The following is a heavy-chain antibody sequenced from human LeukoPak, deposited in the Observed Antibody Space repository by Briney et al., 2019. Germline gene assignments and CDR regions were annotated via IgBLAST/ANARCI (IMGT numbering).Heavy chain of an antibody. J-gene: IGHJ4*02. CDR2: VYYSGSI. D-gene: IGHD5-18*01. CDR1: GGSITSGGYH. V-gene: IGHV4-39*07. CDR3: ARLRGYSYAGDY. Sequence: PSETLSLTCTVSGGSITSGGYHWGWIRQPPGKGLEWIGSVYYSGSIHYNPSLKSRVTISADTSKNQISLKLSSVTAADTAVYYCARLRGYSYAGDYWGQGSLVTVSS.